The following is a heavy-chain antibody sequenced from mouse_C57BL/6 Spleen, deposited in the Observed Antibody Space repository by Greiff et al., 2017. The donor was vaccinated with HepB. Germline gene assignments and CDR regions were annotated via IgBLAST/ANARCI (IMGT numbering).Heavy chain of an antibody. D-gene: IGHD2-4*01. V-gene: IGHV1-22*01. J-gene: IGHJ3*01. CDR1: GYTFTDYN. Sequence: VQLQQSGPELVKPGASVKMSCKASGYTFTDYNMHWVKQSHGKSLEWIGYINPNNGGTSYNQKFKGKATLTVNKSSSTAYMELRSLTSDDSADYYCARDDYDYDGFAYWRQGTLVTVSA. CDR3: ARDDYDYDGFAY. CDR2: INPNNGGT.